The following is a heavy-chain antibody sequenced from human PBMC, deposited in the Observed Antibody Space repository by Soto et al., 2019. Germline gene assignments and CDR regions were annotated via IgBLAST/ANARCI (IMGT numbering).Heavy chain of an antibody. CDR2: IKSELGGGAT. V-gene: IGHV3-15*01. CDR1: GLTFSNLW. D-gene: IGHD3-10*01. J-gene: IGHJ3*01. CDR3: TTDRPFTGGGVITT. Sequence: GGSLRLSCAASGLTFSNLWMTWVRQAPGKAPEWVGRIKSELGGGATDYAAPVNGRYTISRDDSKSTLYLQMNSLKTEDTAVYYCTTDRPFTGGGVITTWGQGTMVTVSS.